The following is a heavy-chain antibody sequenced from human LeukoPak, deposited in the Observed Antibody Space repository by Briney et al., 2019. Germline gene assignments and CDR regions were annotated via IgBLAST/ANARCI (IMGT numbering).Heavy chain of an antibody. Sequence: SETLSLTCTVSGGSISSRDNYWGWFRQPPGKGLEWIGSIYYSGNTYYNPSLESRVTISVDTSKNQFSLKLSSVTAADTAVYYCARDARYSGYDDGAFDIWGQGTMVTVSS. CDR3: ARDARYSGYDDGAFDI. V-gene: IGHV4-39*07. D-gene: IGHD5-12*01. CDR1: GGSISSRDNY. CDR2: IYYSGNT. J-gene: IGHJ3*02.